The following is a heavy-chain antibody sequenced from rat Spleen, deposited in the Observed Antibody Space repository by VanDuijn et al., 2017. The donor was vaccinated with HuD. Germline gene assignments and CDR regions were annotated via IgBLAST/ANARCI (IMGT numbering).Heavy chain of an antibody. CDR3: VRQGYLRDWYFDF. CDR2: FSYDGGST. Sequence: EVQLVESGGGLVQPGRSLRLSCVASGFTFSDYYMAWVRQAPTKGLEWVASFSYDGGSTYYRDSVKGRFTISRDNAKSTLYLQMNSLRSEDMATYYCVRQGYLRDWYFDFWGPGTMVTVSS. V-gene: IGHV5-22*01. D-gene: IGHD2-5*01. CDR1: GFTFSDYY. J-gene: IGHJ1*01.